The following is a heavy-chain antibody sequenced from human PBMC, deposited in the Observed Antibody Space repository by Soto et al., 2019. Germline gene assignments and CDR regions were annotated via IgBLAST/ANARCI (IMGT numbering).Heavy chain of an antibody. CDR3: ARSRHSGSYFFDY. Sequence: SETLSLTCTVSGGSISSGDYYWTWIRQPPGKGLEWIAYIHNTGSPYYNLSLKSRLTISLDTSKDQFSLRLSSVTAADTAVYYCARSRHSGSYFFDYWGQGILVTVSS. D-gene: IGHD1-26*01. CDR2: IHNTGSP. V-gene: IGHV4-30-4*01. CDR1: GGSISSGDYY. J-gene: IGHJ4*02.